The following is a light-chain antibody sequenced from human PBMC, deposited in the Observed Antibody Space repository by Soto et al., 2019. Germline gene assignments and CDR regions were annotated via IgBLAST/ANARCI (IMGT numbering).Light chain of an antibody. J-gene: IGLJ1*01. Sequence: QSALTQPPSASGSPGQSVAVSCTGTSSDIGNYNFVSWYQQHPAKAPKLMIYEVSKRPSGVPDRFSGSKSGNTASLTVSGLQAEDEADYYCSSYAGSNTYVFGTGTKVTVL. V-gene: IGLV2-8*01. CDR3: SSYAGSNTYV. CDR2: EVS. CDR1: SSDIGNYNF.